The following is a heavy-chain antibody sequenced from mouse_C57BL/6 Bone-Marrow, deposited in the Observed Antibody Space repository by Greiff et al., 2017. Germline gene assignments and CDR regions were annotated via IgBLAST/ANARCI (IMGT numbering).Heavy chain of an antibody. V-gene: IGHV1-55*01. CDR3: ARHYSGSWFAY. J-gene: IGHJ3*01. Sequence: QVQLQQPGAELVKPGASVKMSCKASCYTFTSYWITWVKQRPGQGLEWIGDFYPGSGSTNYNEKFKSKATLTVDTSSSTAYMQLSSLTSEDSAVYYYARHYSGSWFAYWGQGTLVTVSA. CDR2: FYPGSGST. CDR1: CYTFTSYW. D-gene: IGHD1-2*01.